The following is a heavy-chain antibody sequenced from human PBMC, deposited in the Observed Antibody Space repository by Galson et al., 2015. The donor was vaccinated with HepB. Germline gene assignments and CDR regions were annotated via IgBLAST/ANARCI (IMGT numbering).Heavy chain of an antibody. J-gene: IGHJ4*02. Sequence: SLRLSCAASGFTFSSYAMHWVRQAPGKGLEWVAVISYDGSNKYYADSVKGRFTISRDNSKNTLYLQMNSLRAEDTAVYYCASYGDEIDYWGQGTLVTVSS. CDR1: GFTFSSYA. CDR2: ISYDGSNK. CDR3: ASYGDEIDY. D-gene: IGHD4-17*01. V-gene: IGHV3-30-3*01.